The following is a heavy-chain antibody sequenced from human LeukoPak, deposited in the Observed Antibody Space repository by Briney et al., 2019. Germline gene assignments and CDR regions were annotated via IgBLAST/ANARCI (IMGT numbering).Heavy chain of an antibody. V-gene: IGHV4-39*01. J-gene: IGHJ4*02. D-gene: IGHD6-13*01. CDR1: GGSISSSSYY. CDR3: ARRQRQIAAVTDY. Sequence: SETLSLTCTVCGGSISSSSYYWGWIRQPPGKGLEWIGSIYYSGSTYYNPSLKSRVTISVDTSKNQFSLKLSSVTAADTAVYYCARRQRQIAAVTDYWGQGTLVTVSS. CDR2: IYYSGST.